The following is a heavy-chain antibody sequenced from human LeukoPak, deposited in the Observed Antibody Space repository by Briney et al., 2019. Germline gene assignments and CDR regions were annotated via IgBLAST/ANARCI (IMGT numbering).Heavy chain of an antibody. V-gene: IGHV3-30-3*01. D-gene: IGHD3-22*01. CDR1: GFTFRNYG. Sequence: PGGSLRLSCAASGFTFRNYGMNWVRQAPGKGLEWVAVISTDGNTKYYADSVRGRFTISRDNSKNTLYLQLNSLRPEDTAVYHCARSRGATGYYWVDYWGQGTLVTVSS. CDR2: ISTDGNTK. J-gene: IGHJ4*02. CDR3: ARSRGATGYYWVDY.